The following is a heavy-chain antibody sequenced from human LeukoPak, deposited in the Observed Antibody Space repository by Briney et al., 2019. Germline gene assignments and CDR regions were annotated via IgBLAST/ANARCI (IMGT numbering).Heavy chain of an antibody. CDR1: XY. Sequence: XYXXWXRQPPGXXXXWIGEINHSGSTNYNPSLKSRVTISVDTSKNQXSLTLSSVTAADTAVYYCAXXXXXXRXXXXDPWGQXTXVTVSS. J-gene: IGHJ5*02. CDR3: AXXXXXXRXXXXDP. CDR2: INHSGST. V-gene: IGHV4-34*01.